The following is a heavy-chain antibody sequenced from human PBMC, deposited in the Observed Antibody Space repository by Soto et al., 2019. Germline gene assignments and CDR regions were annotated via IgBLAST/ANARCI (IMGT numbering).Heavy chain of an antibody. V-gene: IGHV3-23*01. CDR2: ISASGNST. CDR3: AKDGGIAGAVEYFQH. D-gene: IGHD6-13*01. J-gene: IGHJ1*01. Sequence: TVGSLRLSCAASGFTFSTYAMSWVRQAPGKGLKWVSSISASGNSTYYADSVKGRFTISRDNSKNTLHLQMNSLRAEDTAVYYCAKDGGIAGAVEYFQHWGQGTLVTVSS. CDR1: GFTFSTYA.